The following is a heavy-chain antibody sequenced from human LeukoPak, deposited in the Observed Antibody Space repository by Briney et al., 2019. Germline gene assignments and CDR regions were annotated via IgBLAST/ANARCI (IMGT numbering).Heavy chain of an antibody. D-gene: IGHD6-19*01. CDR3: ATLGSGRKIDY. CDR1: GFTFSSYW. CDR2: IYYSGST. Sequence: GSLRLSCAASGFTFSSYWMSWIRQPPGKGLEWIGSIYYSGSTYYNPSLKSRVTISVDTSKNQFSLKLSSVTAADTAVYYCATLGSGRKIDYWGQGTLVTVSS. V-gene: IGHV4-39*01. J-gene: IGHJ4*02.